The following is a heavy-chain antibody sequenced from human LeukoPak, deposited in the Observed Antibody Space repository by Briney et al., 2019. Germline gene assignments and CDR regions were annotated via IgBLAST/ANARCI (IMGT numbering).Heavy chain of an antibody. Sequence: ASVKVSCKASGYTFTGYYMHWVRQAPGQELEWMGWINPNSGGTNYAQKFQGRVTMTRDTSISTAYMELSRLRSDDTAVYYCARDSSSWYGSYYYYMDVWGKGTTVTVSS. CDR1: GYTFTGYY. D-gene: IGHD6-13*01. V-gene: IGHV1-2*02. J-gene: IGHJ6*03. CDR2: INPNSGGT. CDR3: ARDSSSWYGSYYYYMDV.